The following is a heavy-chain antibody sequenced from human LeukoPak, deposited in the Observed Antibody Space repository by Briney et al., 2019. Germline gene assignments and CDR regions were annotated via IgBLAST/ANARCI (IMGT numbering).Heavy chain of an antibody. CDR1: GFTFSSYA. Sequence: GGSLRLSCAASGFTFSSYAMSWVRQAPGKGLEWVSGINWNGGSTGYADSVKGRFTISRDNAKNSLYLQMNSLRAEDTALYYCARYGDPNYYYFYMDVWGKGTTVTVSS. D-gene: IGHD4-17*01. J-gene: IGHJ6*03. CDR2: INWNGGST. V-gene: IGHV3-20*04. CDR3: ARYGDPNYYYFYMDV.